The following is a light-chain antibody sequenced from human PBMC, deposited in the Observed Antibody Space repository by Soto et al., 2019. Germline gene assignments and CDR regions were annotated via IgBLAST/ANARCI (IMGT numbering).Light chain of an antibody. CDR3: SSYINSITFVV. CDR2: EVS. Sequence: QSALSQPASVSGSPGQPITISCTGTSSDVGANNYVSWYQHHPGKAPKLLIYEVSNRPSGVSSRFSGSKSGNTASLTISGLQAEDEADYYCSSYINSITFVVFGGGTQLTVL. V-gene: IGLV2-14*01. CDR1: SSDVGANNY. J-gene: IGLJ2*01.